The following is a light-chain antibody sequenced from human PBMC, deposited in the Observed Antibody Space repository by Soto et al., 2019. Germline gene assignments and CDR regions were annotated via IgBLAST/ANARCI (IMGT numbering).Light chain of an antibody. Sequence: QSALTQPRSVSGSPGQSVTISCTGTSSDVGAYNYVSWYQQHPGKAPKLITYDVSTRPSGVPDRFSGSKSGNTASLTISGLQAEDEADYYFFSHAGSSVVFGAGTKLTVL. CDR1: SSDVGAYNY. CDR3: FSHAGSSVV. J-gene: IGLJ3*02. CDR2: DVS. V-gene: IGLV2-11*01.